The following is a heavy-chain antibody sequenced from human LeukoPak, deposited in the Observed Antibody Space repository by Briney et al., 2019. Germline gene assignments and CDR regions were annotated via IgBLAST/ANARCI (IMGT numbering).Heavy chain of an antibody. V-gene: IGHV1-18*01. J-gene: IGHJ4*02. D-gene: IGHD2-15*01. CDR1: GYTFTSHG. CDR2: ISAYNGNT. CDR3: ARGPIQDCSGGSCYEVNFDY. Sequence: ASVKVSCKASGYTFTSHGISWVRQAPGQGLEWMGWISAYNGNTNYAQKLQGRVTMTTDTSTSTAYMELRSLRSDDTAVYYCARGPIQDCSGGSCYEVNFDYWGQGTLVTVSS.